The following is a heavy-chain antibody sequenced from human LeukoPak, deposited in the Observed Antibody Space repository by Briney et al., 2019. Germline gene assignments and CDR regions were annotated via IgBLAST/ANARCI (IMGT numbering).Heavy chain of an antibody. J-gene: IGHJ6*03. CDR2: INHSGST. D-gene: IGHD6-13*01. V-gene: IGHV4-34*01. Sequence: SETLSLTSAVYVGSFSGYYWSWIREPPGEGLGWRWEINHSGSTNYNQSLKSRVTISVDTSKNPFYLKLSSVTAADTAVYYCASGRSSWYPYYYYMDVWGKGTTVTVSS. CDR1: VGSFSGYY. CDR3: ASGRSSWYPYYYYMDV.